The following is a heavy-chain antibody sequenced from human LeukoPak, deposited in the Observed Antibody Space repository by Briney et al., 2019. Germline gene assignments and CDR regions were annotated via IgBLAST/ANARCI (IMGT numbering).Heavy chain of an antibody. D-gene: IGHD1-1*01. CDR1: GGSISSYY. CDR2: IYYSGST. J-gene: IGHJ3*02. CDR3: ARESNHWNDIPIAFDI. V-gene: IGHV4-59*01. Sequence: PSETLSLTCTVSGGSISSYYWSWIRQPPGKGLEWIGYIYYSGSTNHNPSLKSRVTISVDTSKNQFSLKLSSVTAADTAVYYCARESNHWNDIPIAFDIWGQGTMVTVSS.